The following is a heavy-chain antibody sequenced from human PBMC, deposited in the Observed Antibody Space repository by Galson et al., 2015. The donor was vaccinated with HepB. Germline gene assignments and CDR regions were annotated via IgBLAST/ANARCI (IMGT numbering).Heavy chain of an antibody. V-gene: IGHV3-21*01. CDR1: GFTFSSYS. CDR2: ISSSSSYI. J-gene: IGHJ4*02. CDR3: ARDYAELYHSVFDY. Sequence: SLRLSCAASGFTFSSYSMNWVRQAPGKGLEWVSSISSSSSYIYYADSVKGRFTISRDNAKNSLYLQMNSLRAEDTAVYYCARDYAELYHSVFDYWGQGTLVTVSS. D-gene: IGHD3-16*02.